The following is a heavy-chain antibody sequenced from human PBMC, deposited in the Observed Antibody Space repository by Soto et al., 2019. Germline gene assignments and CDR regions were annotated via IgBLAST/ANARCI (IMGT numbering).Heavy chain of an antibody. CDR2: INHSGST. D-gene: IGHD5-18*01. CDR1: GGSFSGYY. V-gene: IGHV4-34*01. CDR3: ASLGGRRGYSYGYGRNWFDP. Sequence: SETLSLTCAVYGGSFSGYYWSWIRQPPGKGLEWIGEINHSGSTNYNPSLKSRVTISVDTSKNQFSLKLSSVTAADTAVYYCASLGGRRGYSYGYGRNWFDPWGQGTLVTVSS. J-gene: IGHJ5*02.